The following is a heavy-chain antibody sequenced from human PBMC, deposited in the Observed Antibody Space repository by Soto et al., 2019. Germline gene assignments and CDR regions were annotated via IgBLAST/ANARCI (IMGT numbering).Heavy chain of an antibody. CDR3: ARVHVMVVAGSAFDY. CDR2: TNHSGST. D-gene: IGHD6-19*01. V-gene: IGHV4-38-2*01. J-gene: IGHJ4*01. CDR1: SYSISSGYY. Sequence: PSETLSLTCAVSSYSISSGYYWGWIRQPPGKGLEWIGSTNHSGSTYYNPSLKSRVTISVDPSKNQFSLRLSSLTAADTAVYYCARVHVMVVAGSAFDYWGHGTLVTVSS.